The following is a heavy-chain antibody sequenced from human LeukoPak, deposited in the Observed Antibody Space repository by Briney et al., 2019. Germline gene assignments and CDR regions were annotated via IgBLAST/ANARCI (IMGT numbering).Heavy chain of an antibody. CDR1: GFTFSNAW. CDR2: IKSKTDGGTT. CDR3: TTDTDSSSYYYYYYMDV. V-gene: IGHV3-15*01. J-gene: IGHJ6*03. Sequence: GGSLRLSCAASGFTFSNAWMSWVRQAPGKGLEWVGRIKSKTDGGTTDYAAPVKGRFTISRDDSKNTLYLQMNSLKTEDTAVYYCTTDTDSSSYYYYYYMDVWGKGTTVTVSS. D-gene: IGHD6-13*01.